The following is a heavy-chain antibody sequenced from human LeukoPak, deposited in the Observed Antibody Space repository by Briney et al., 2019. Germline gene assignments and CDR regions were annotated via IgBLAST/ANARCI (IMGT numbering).Heavy chain of an antibody. CDR3: VRAVTREDYYYYGMDV. CDR1: GFTFSTYT. V-gene: IGHV3-64D*09. J-gene: IGHJ6*02. CDR2: ISSKGGST. Sequence: PGGSVRLSCLASGFTFSTYTMHWVRQAPGKGLEYVSAISSKGGSTYYADSVKGRFTISRDNSKNTLYLQMSSLRAEDTAVYYCVRAVTREDYYYYGMDVWGQGTTVTVSS. D-gene: IGHD4-17*01.